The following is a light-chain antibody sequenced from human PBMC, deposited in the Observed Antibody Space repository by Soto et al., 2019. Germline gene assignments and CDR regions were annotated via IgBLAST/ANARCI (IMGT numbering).Light chain of an antibody. CDR1: SSDVGGYNY. CDR2: DVS. CDR3: YSYTSSSTVL. V-gene: IGLV2-14*01. J-gene: IGLJ2*01. Sequence: QSALTQPASVSGSPGQSITISCTGISSDVGGYNYVSWYQQHPGKAPKLMIYDVSNRRSGVSNRFSGSKSGNTASLTISGLQAEYEADYYCYSYTSSSTVLFGGGTKVTVL.